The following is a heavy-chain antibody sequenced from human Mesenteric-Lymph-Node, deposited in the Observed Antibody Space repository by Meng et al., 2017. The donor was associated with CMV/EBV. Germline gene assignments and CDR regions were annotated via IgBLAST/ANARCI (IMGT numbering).Heavy chain of an antibody. CDR1: GGSISSYY. CDR2: IHYSGST. D-gene: IGHD2/OR15-2a*01. J-gene: IGHJ6*02. CDR3: ARDVRDNYYYYGMDV. Sequence: SETLSLTCTVSGGSISSYYWSWIRQPPGKGLEWIGYIHYSGSTNYNPSLKSRVTISVDTSKNQFSLKLSSVTAADTAVYYCARDVRDNYYYYGMDVWGQGTTVTVSS. V-gene: IGHV4-59*01.